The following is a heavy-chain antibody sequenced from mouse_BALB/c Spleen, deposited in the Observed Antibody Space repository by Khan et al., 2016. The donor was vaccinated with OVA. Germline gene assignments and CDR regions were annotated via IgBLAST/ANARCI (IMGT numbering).Heavy chain of an antibody. CDR1: GYTFSSYW. D-gene: IGHD2-1*01. Sequence: QVQLKQSGAELMKPGASVKISCKATGYTFSSYWIEWVKQRPGHGLEWIGEILPGSGSTNYNEKFKGKATFTADTSSNTAYMQLSSLTYEDSAIYYCASIYYGNYDAMDYWGQGTSVTVSS. CDR3: ASIYYGNYDAMDY. J-gene: IGHJ4*01. CDR2: ILPGSGST. V-gene: IGHV1-9*01.